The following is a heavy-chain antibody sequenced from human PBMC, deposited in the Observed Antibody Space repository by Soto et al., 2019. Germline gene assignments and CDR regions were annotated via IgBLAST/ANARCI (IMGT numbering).Heavy chain of an antibody. J-gene: IGHJ4*02. CDR3: ARDDYGDYVLSI. Sequence: SETLSLTCTVSGGSISNHYWTWIRQPPGKGLEWIGYIYYSGSTNYSPSLKSRVTISVDTSKNQFSLKLSSVTAADTAVYYCARDDYGDYVLSIWGQGTLVTVSS. D-gene: IGHD4-17*01. CDR1: GGSISNHY. V-gene: IGHV4-59*11. CDR2: IYYSGST.